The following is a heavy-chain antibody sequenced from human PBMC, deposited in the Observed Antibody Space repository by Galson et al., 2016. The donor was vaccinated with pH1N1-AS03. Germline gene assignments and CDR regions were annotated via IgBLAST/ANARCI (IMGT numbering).Heavy chain of an antibody. J-gene: IGHJ4*01. Sequence: SLRLSCAASGFIFRNVWMTWVRQAPGKRLEWVGHIKSEGDGGGASDHAAPVKGRFTISRDDSENTLYLQMNSLKSEDTGVYYCTTAHGSGPGELGYWGHGTLVTVSS. D-gene: IGHD3-10*01. CDR3: TTAHGSGPGELGY. CDR1: GFIFRNVW. V-gene: IGHV3-15*01. CDR2: IKSEGDGGGAS.